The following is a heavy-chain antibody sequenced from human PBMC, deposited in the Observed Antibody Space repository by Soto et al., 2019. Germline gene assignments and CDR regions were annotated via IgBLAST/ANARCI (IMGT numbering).Heavy chain of an antibody. V-gene: IGHV1-18*01. CDR3: AKSGQLSYDYFGLDV. J-gene: IGHJ6*01. CDR2: ISVSNGDT. Sequence: ASVKVSCKASGYFFTRYGISCVRQAPGQGLEWMGWISVSNGDTNYAQKVHGRVTMTIDTSTSTAYMELSSLPSGDTAIYYCAKSGQLSYDYFGLDVWGHGTTV. CDR1: GYFFTRYG. D-gene: IGHD1-26*01.